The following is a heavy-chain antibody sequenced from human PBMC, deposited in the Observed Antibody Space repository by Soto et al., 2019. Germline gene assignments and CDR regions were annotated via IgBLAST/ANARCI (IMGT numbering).Heavy chain of an antibody. J-gene: IGHJ5*02. V-gene: IGHV1-69*13. CDR3: ASAIVGTTTPGWLDP. CDR2: IIPIFGTA. CDR1: GGTFSRYA. D-gene: IGHD1-26*01. Sequence: SVKVSCNSSGGTFSRYAISWVRQAPGQGLEWMGGIIPIFGTANYAQKFQGRVTITADESTSTAYMELSSLRFEDTAVYYCASAIVGTTTPGWLDPWGQGTLVTVSS.